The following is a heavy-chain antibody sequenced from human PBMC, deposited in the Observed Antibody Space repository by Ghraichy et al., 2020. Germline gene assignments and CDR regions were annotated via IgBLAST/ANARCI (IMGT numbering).Heavy chain of an antibody. V-gene: IGHV3-23*01. CDR3: AKLRYYDILTGPSDY. CDR1: GFTFSSYA. D-gene: IGHD3-9*01. Sequence: GGSLRLSCAASGFTFSSYAMSWVRQAPGKGLEWVSAISGSGGSTYYADSVKGRFTISRDNSKNTLYLQMNSLRAEDTAVYYCAKLRYYDILTGPSDYWGQGTLVTVSS. CDR2: ISGSGGST. J-gene: IGHJ4*02.